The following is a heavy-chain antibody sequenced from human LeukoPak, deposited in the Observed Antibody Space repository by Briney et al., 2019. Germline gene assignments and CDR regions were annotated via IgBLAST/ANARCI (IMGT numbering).Heavy chain of an antibody. Sequence: SETLSLTCTVSGGSISSGDYYWSWIRQPPGKGLEWIGYIYYSGSTYYNPSLKSRVTISADTSKNQFSLKLSSVTAADTAVYYCARESPYDSSGLWGQGTLVTVSS. J-gene: IGHJ4*02. V-gene: IGHV4-30-4*01. D-gene: IGHD3-22*01. CDR2: IYYSGST. CDR1: GGSISSGDYY. CDR3: ARESPYDSSGL.